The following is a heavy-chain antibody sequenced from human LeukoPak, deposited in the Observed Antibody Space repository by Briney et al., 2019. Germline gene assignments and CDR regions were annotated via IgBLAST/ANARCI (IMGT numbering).Heavy chain of an antibody. CDR3: ASGRAAAGISAFDI. J-gene: IGHJ3*02. CDR1: DFTFSSYG. D-gene: IGHD6-13*01. V-gene: IGHV3-33*03. CDR2: IWYDATNK. Sequence: GGSLRLSCAASDFTFSSYGMHWVRQAPGKGLEWVAVIWYDATNKYYADSVKGRFTISRDNAKNSLYLQMNSLRAEDTAVYYCASGRAAAGISAFDIWGQGTMVTVSS.